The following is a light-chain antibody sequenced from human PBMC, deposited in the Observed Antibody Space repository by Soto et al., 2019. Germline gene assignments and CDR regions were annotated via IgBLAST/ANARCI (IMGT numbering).Light chain of an antibody. Sequence: QSAVTQPASVSGSPGQSVTISCSGSDIGNYNLVSWYQHLPGRAPKLLIFEVTMRPSGISDRFSGSKSASTASLTISGLQAEDEADYYCCSYAGDSTPYVFGTGTKVTVL. CDR3: CSYAGDSTPYV. CDR2: EVT. V-gene: IGLV2-23*02. J-gene: IGLJ1*01. CDR1: SDIGNYNL.